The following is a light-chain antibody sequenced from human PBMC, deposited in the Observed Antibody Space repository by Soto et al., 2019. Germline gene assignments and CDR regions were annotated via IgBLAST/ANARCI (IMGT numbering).Light chain of an antibody. J-gene: IGKJ1*01. V-gene: IGKV1-5*03. CDR1: QSISSW. Sequence: DIQMTQSPSTLSASVGDRVTITCRASQSISSWLAWYQQKPGKAPKLLIYKASSLESGAPSRFSGSGSGTEFTLTISGLQPDDFATYYCQQYNSYWTFGQGTKVEVK. CDR2: KAS. CDR3: QQYNSYWT.